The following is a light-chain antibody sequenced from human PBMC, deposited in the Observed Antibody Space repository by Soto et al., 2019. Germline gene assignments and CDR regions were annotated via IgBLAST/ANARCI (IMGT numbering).Light chain of an antibody. CDR1: SSDVGGYNY. V-gene: IGLV2-14*01. Sequence: QSVLTQPASVSGSPGQSITISCTGTSSDVGGYNYVSWYQQYPGKAPKLMIYEVSNRPSGVSNRFSGSKSGNTASLTIAGLQAEDEADYYCSSFTSTPTGVFGGGTKLTVL. CDR3: SSFTSTPTGV. J-gene: IGLJ3*02. CDR2: EVS.